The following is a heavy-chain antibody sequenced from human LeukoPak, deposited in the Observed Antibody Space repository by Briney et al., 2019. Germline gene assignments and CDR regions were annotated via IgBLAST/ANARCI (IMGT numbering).Heavy chain of an antibody. V-gene: IGHV1-46*01. CDR1: GYTFTSYY. CDR2: INPSGGSA. CDR3: ARLTTGTIGDY. Sequence: ASVKVSCKASGYTFTSYYMHWVRQAPGQGLEWMGIINPSGGSASYAQKFQGRVTMTRDTSTSTVYMELSSLRSEDTAVYYCARLTTGTIGDYWGQGTLVTVSS. J-gene: IGHJ4*02. D-gene: IGHD1-1*01.